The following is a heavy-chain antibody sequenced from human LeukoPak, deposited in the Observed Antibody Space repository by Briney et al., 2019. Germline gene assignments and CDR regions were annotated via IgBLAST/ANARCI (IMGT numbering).Heavy chain of an antibody. V-gene: IGHV1-2*02. CDR1: GYTFTDYY. CDR3: ARDRDYSNTERGFDY. Sequence: ASVKVSCKTSGYTFTDYYIHWVRQAPAQGLEWMGWINPNSGETNSAQKFQGRVTITGDTSISTPYMELRRVTSDDTAVYYCARDRDYSNTERGFDYWGQGTLVTVSS. J-gene: IGHJ4*02. CDR2: INPNSGET. D-gene: IGHD4-11*01.